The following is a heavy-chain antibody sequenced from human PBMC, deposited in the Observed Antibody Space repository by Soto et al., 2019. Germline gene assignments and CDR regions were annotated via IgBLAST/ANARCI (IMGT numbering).Heavy chain of an antibody. Sequence: GGSLRLSCRPSGFTFSDFSLHWFRQSPGKGLEWLAVIGSTGITFYADSVKGRFTSFRDNSQDTVLLQMDSLRAEDTAVYYCAKTPGVITVITSFDHWGQGTPVTVSS. J-gene: IGHJ4*02. CDR1: GFTFSDFS. CDR3: AKTPGVITVITSFDH. V-gene: IGHV3-23*01. D-gene: IGHD3-22*01. CDR2: IGSTGIT.